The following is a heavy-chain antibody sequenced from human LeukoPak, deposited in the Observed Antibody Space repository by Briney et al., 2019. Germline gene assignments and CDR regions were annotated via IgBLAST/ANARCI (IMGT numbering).Heavy chain of an antibody. Sequence: SETLSLTCTVSGGSISSGGYYWSWIRQPPGKGLEWIGYIYHSGSTYYNPSLKSRVTISVDRSKNQFSLKLGSVTAADTAVYYCARARQYDFWSGYYTKGFDYWGQGTLVTVSS. CDR2: IYHSGST. CDR3: ARARQYDFWSGYYTKGFDY. D-gene: IGHD3-3*01. CDR1: GGSISSGGYY. V-gene: IGHV4-30-2*01. J-gene: IGHJ4*02.